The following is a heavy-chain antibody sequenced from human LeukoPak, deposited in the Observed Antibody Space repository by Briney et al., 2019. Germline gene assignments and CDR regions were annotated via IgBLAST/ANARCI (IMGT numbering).Heavy chain of an antibody. CDR2: ISSSSSYI. CDR3: ARDYGPIFGVAFDY. Sequence: GGSLRLSCAASEFAFSTYNMNWVRQAPGKGLEWVSSISSSSSYIYYADSVKGRFTISRDNAKNSLYLQMNSLRAEDTAVCYCARDYGPIFGVAFDYWGQGTLVTVSS. CDR1: EFAFSTYN. V-gene: IGHV3-21*01. J-gene: IGHJ4*02. D-gene: IGHD3-3*01.